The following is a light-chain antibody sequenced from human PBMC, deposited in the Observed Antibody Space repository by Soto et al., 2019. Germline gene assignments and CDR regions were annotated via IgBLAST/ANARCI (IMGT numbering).Light chain of an antibody. CDR3: QQYGSSPWT. CDR1: QSVSSNY. J-gene: IGKJ1*01. Sequence: EIVLTQSPGTLSLSPGERATLSCRASQSVSSNYLAWYQQKTGQTPRLLIYIASSRAPGIPDRFSGSGSGTQFPLTLSRVEPEDFAVDYCQQYGSSPWTFGQGTKVEIK. V-gene: IGKV3-20*01. CDR2: IAS.